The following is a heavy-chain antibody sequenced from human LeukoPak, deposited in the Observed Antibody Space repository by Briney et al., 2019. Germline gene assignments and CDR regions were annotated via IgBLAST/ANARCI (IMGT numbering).Heavy chain of an antibody. CDR2: IHYTGST. Sequence: SETLSLTCTVSGGSMRNYFWSWIRQSPGKGLEGIGFIHYTGSTNYNPSLQSRVTISVDTSKNQFSLKLSSVTAADTAVYYCASDRGVLLWFGVPGNFDYWGQGTLVTVSS. CDR3: ASDRGVLLWFGVPGNFDY. V-gene: IGHV4-59*12. CDR1: GGSMRNYF. D-gene: IGHD3-10*01. J-gene: IGHJ4*02.